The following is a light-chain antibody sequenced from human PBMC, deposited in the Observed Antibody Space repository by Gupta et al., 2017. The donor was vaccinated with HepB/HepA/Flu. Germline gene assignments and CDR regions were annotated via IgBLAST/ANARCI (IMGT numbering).Light chain of an antibody. CDR3: QQYYSTPPT. J-gene: IGKJ1*01. Sequence: DIVMTQSPDSLAVSLGERATINCKSSQSVFSRSNNKNYLAWYQQKPGQPPKELIYWASTRESGVPDRFSGSGSGTDFTLTISSLQAEDVAVYYCQQYYSTPPTFGQGTKVEIK. CDR2: WAS. V-gene: IGKV4-1*01. CDR1: QSVFSRSNNKNY.